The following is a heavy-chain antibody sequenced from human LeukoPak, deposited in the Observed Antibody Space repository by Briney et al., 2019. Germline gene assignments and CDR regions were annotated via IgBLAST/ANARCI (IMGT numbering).Heavy chain of an antibody. D-gene: IGHD1-26*01. CDR2: IYYSGST. V-gene: IGHV4-59*01. CDR3: VRHGGSYSRFDY. J-gene: IGHJ4*02. CDR1: NGSTSSYY. Sequence: PSETLSLTCTVSNGSTSSYYWSWIRQAPGTGLEWIGNIYYSGSTNYNPSLKSRVTISVDTSKNQFSLKLSSVTAADTAVYYCVRHGGSYSRFDYWGQGTLVTVSS.